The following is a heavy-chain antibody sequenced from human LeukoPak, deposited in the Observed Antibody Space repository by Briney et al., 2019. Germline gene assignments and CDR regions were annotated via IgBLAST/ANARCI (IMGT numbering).Heavy chain of an antibody. Sequence: SVKVSCKASGGTFSSYAISWVRQAPGQGLEWMGGIIPIFGSANYVQKFQGRVTITADESTSTAYMELSSLRSEDTAVYYCARDRIGYCSSTSCYGGGYYYYYGMGVWGQGTTVTVSS. CDR3: ARDRIGYCSSTSCYGGGYYYYYGMGV. CDR2: IIPIFGSA. V-gene: IGHV1-69*13. J-gene: IGHJ6*02. D-gene: IGHD2-2*01. CDR1: GGTFSSYA.